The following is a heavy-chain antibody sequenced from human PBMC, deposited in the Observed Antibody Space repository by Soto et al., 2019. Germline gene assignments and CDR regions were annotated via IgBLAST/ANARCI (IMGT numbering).Heavy chain of an antibody. CDR3: ARRTSGWYLDY. CDR2: ISGRGGST. J-gene: IGHJ4*02. CDR1: GFTFSSYA. Sequence: EVQLLESGGGLVQPGGSLRLSCAASGFTFSSYAMSWVRQAPGKGLEWVSVISGRGGSTYYADSVKGRFTISRDNSKNTLYLQMNCLRAEDTAVYYCARRTSGWYLDYWGQGTLVTVSS. V-gene: IGHV3-23*01. D-gene: IGHD6-19*01.